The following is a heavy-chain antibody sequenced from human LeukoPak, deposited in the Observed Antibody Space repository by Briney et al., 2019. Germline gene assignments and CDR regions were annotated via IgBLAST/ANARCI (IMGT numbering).Heavy chain of an antibody. V-gene: IGHV3-23*01. Sequence: PGGPLRLSCAASGFTFSSYAMSWVRQAPGKGLEWVSTISASGTSTYSANSVKGRFTISRDNSKNTLYLQMNSLRAEDTAVYYCAKGSVYASGSFHFDYWGQGTLVTVSS. CDR1: GFTFSSYA. J-gene: IGHJ4*02. D-gene: IGHD3-10*01. CDR2: ISASGTST. CDR3: AKGSVYASGSFHFDY.